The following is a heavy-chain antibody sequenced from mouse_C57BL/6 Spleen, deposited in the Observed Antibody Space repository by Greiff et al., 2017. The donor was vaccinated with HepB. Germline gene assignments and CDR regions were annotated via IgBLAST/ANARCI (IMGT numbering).Heavy chain of an antibody. V-gene: IGHV5-4*03. D-gene: IGHD2-10*01. CDR2: ISDGGSYT. CDR3: ARPYRRAMDY. J-gene: IGHJ4*01. CDR1: GFTFSSYA. Sequence: EVKVEESGGGLVKPGGSLKLSCAASGFTFSSYAMSWVRQTPEKRLEWVATISDGGSYTYYPDNVKGRFTISRDNAKNNLYLQMSHLKSEDTAMYYCARPYRRAMDYWGQGTSVTVSS.